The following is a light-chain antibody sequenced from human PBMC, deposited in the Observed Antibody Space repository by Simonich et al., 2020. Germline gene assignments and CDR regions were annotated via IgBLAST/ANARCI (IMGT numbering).Light chain of an antibody. Sequence: DIQMTQSPSAMSASVGDRVTIICRASQGSSNYLALFQQKPGKVPKLLIYDAASLESGGPSMFSGSGSGTDFTLTISSLQPEDFATYYCQQCNSYPLTFGGGTKVEIK. CDR2: DAA. V-gene: IGKV1-17*03. CDR1: QGSSNY. J-gene: IGKJ4*01. CDR3: QQCNSYPLT.